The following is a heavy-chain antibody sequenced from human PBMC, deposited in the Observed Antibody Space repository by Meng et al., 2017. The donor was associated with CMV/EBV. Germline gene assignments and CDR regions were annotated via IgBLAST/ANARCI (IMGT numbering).Heavy chain of an antibody. CDR1: GFTFSSYA. D-gene: IGHD2-2*01. J-gene: IGHJ4*02. CDR2: ISGSGGST. CDR3: AKPIVVVPAAIESGFDY. V-gene: IGHV3-23*01. Sequence: GGSLRLSCAASGFTFSSYAMSWVRQAPGKGLEWVSAISGSGGSTYYADSVKGRFTISRDNSKNTLYLQMNRLRAEDTAVYYCAKPIVVVPAAIESGFDYWGQGTLVTVSS.